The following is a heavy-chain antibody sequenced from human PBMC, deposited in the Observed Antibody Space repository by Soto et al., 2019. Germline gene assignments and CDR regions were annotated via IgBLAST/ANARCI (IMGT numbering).Heavy chain of an antibody. CDR1: GFTFSRYS. D-gene: IGHD5-12*01. J-gene: IGHJ6*02. CDR3: ATYTGSYYHYGMDV. CDR2: ISSSSSTI. V-gene: IGHV3-48*01. Sequence: GGSLRLCWTASGFTFSRYSINWVRKAPGKGLEWVSYISSSSSTIYYADSVKGRFTISRDNAKNSLYLQMNSLRAEDTAVYYCATYTGSYYHYGMDVWGQGTTVTVSS.